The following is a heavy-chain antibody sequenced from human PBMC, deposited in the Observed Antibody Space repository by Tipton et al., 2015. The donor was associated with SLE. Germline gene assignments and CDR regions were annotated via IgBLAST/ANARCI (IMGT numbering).Heavy chain of an antibody. D-gene: IGHD3-16*02. J-gene: IGHJ4*02. V-gene: IGHV1-18*01. CDR2: ISAYNGNT. Sequence: QSGPEVKKPGASVKVSCKASGYTFTSYGISWVRQAPGQGLEWMGWISAYNGNTNYAQKLQGRVTMTTDTSTSTAYMELRSLRSDDTAVYYCARSSDNYDYIWGSYPLDYWGQGTLVTVSS. CDR1: GYTFTSYG. CDR3: ARSSDNYDYIWGSYPLDY.